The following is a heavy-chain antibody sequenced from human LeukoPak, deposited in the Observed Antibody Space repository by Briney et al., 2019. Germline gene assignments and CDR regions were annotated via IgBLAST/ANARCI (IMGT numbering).Heavy chain of an antibody. Sequence: GGSLRLSCAASGFTFSSYWMSWVRQAPGKGLEWVANIKQDGSEKYYVDSVKGRFTISRDNAKNSLYLQMNSLRAEDTAVYYCARIAYDALDSYYYGMDVWGQGTTVTVSS. CDR2: IKQDGSEK. CDR3: ARIAYDALDSYYYGMDV. J-gene: IGHJ6*02. D-gene: IGHD3-3*01. CDR1: GFTFSSYW. V-gene: IGHV3-7*03.